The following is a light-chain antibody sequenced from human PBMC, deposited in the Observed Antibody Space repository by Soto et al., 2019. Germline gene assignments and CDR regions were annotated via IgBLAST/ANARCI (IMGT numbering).Light chain of an antibody. Sequence: DIQMTQSPSSLSASVGDRVTITCRASRNVDNNVNWYQQKPGKAPNLLIYGSSTLYGGVPSRFSGSGSGTAFTLTVSSLHPEDFAVYYCHQYNNWPRTFGQGTKVDIK. V-gene: IGKV1-39*01. J-gene: IGKJ1*01. CDR2: GSS. CDR1: RNVDNN. CDR3: HQYNNWPRT.